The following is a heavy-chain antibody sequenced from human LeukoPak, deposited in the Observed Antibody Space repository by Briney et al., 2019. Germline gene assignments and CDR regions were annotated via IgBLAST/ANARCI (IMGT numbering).Heavy chain of an antibody. CDR1: GFTFSSYS. V-gene: IGHV3-21*01. CDR3: ARETTKRPSDY. CDR2: ISSSSSYI. D-gene: IGHD1-1*01. J-gene: IGHJ4*02. Sequence: GGSLRLSCAASGFTFSSYSMNWVRQAPGKGLEWVSSISSSSSYIYYADSVKGRFTISRDNAKNSLYLQMNSLRAEDTAVYYCARETTKRPSDYWGQGTLVTVSS.